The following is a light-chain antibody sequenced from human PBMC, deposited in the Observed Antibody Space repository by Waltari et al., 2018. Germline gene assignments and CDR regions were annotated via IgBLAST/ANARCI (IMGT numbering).Light chain of an antibody. CDR3: QHYDTLPLT. CDR2: DAS. J-gene: IGKJ4*01. Sequence: DIQMTPSPSSLSASVGGRVTITYQASQEISHDFNWYQQKPGKAPKLLVYDASNLETGVPSRFSGSGSVTDFTYTISRLQPDDIATYYCQHYDTLPLTFGGGTKVEIK. V-gene: IGKV1-33*01. CDR1: QEISHD.